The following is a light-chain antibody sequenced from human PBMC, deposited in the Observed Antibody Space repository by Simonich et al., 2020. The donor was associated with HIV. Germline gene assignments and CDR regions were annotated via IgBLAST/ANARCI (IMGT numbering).Light chain of an antibody. J-gene: IGKJ1*01. CDR2: WAS. V-gene: IGKV4-1*01. Sequence: DIVMTPSPDSLAVSLGERATINCKSSQSFLYSSNNKNYLAWYQQKPRQPPKLLIYWASTRESGVPDRFSGSGSGTDFTLTISSLQAEDVAVYYCQQYYSTPWTFGQGTKVEIK. CDR3: QQYYSTPWT. CDR1: QSFLYSSNNKNY.